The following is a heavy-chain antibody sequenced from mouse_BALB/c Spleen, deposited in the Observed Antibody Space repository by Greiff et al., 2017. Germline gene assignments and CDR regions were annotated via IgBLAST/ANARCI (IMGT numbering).Heavy chain of an antibody. Sequence: EVKLVESGGGLVKPGGSLKLSCAASGFTFSSYAMSWVRQSPEKRLEWVAEISSGGSYTYYPDTVTGRFTISRDNAKNTLYLEMSSLRSEDTAMYYCARESYDYDRKTWFAYWGQGTLVTVSA. V-gene: IGHV5-9-4*01. J-gene: IGHJ3*01. CDR3: ARESYDYDRKTWFAY. CDR2: ISSGGSYT. D-gene: IGHD2-4*01. CDR1: GFTFSSYA.